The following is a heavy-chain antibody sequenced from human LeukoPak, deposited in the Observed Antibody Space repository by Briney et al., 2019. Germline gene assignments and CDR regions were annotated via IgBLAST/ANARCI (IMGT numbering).Heavy chain of an antibody. CDR3: AKDVYRIAVAGDLFDY. CDR1: GFTFSYYW. CDR2: LRPDGRDK. J-gene: IGHJ4*02. D-gene: IGHD6-19*01. V-gene: IGHV3-7*03. Sequence: PGGSLRLSCAASGFTFSYYWMTWVRQAPGKGLEWVANLRPDGRDKYYADSVKGRFTISRDNAKNSLYLQMNSLRAEDTALYYCAKDVYRIAVAGDLFDYWGQGTLVTVSS.